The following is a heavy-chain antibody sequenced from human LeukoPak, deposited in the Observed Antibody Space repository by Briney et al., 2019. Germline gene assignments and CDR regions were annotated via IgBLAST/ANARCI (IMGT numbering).Heavy chain of an antibody. Sequence: PSETLSLTCTVSGGSISSSSYYWGWIRQPPGKGLEWIGGIYYSGSTYYNPSLKSRVTISVDTSKNQFSLKLSSVTAADTAVYYCARTRGYSYDNWFDPWGQGTLVTVSS. D-gene: IGHD5-18*01. CDR2: IYYSGST. J-gene: IGHJ5*02. CDR1: GGSISSSSYY. V-gene: IGHV4-39*07. CDR3: ARTRGYSYDNWFDP.